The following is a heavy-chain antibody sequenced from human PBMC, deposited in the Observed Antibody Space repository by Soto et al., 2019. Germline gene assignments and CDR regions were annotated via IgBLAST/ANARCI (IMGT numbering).Heavy chain of an antibody. V-gene: IGHV4-39*01. J-gene: IGHJ5*02. CDR3: ARQRSRYSSSWYTWSWFDP. CDR1: GGSISSSSYY. Sequence: SETLSLTCTVSGGSISSSSYYWGWIRQPPGKGLEWIGSIYYSGSTYYNPSLKSRVTISVDTSKNQFSLKLSSVTAADTAVYYCARQRSRYSSSWYTWSWFDPWGQGTLVTVSS. D-gene: IGHD6-13*01. CDR2: IYYSGST.